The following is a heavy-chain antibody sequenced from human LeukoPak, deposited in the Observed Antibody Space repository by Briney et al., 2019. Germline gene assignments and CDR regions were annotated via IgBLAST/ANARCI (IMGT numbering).Heavy chain of an antibody. CDR3: ARGEVVVGTDH. D-gene: IGHD2-15*01. CDR1: GYTFTGYY. V-gene: IGHV1-2*02. Sequence: ASVTVSCKASGYTFTGYYIHWLRQAPGQGLEWMGWVIPNSGGTNYAQKFQGRVTMTRDTSISTAYMELTRLRYDDTACYFCARGEVVVGTDHWGQGTLVTVSS. CDR2: VIPNSGGT. J-gene: IGHJ4*02.